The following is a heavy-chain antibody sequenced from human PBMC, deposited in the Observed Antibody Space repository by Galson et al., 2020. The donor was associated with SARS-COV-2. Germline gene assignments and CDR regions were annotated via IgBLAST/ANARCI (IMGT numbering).Heavy chain of an antibody. CDR3: ATTTIFGGVGWFDP. CDR2: FDPADGET. Sequence: SVKVPCKVSRYTLPELSMHWLRQAPRKGLEWMGGFDPADGETIYAQKFQGRVTMTEDTSTDTAYLELSSLRCEDTAVYYCATTTIFGGVGWFDPWGQGSLVTVSS. J-gene: IGHJ5*02. CDR1: RYTLPELS. V-gene: IGHV1-24*01. D-gene: IGHD3-3*01.